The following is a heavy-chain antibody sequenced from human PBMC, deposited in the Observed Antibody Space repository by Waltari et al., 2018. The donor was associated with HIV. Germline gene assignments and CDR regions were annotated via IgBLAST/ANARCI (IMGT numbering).Heavy chain of an antibody. CDR1: GYTFTSYD. CDR2: MNPNSGNT. J-gene: IGHJ4*02. V-gene: IGHV1-8*01. CDR3: ARNDQLIRYFVY. Sequence: VSCKASGYTFTSYDVNWVRQATGQGLEWMGWMNPNSGNTGYAQKFQGRISLTRNTSISTAYMELSSLTSEDTAVYYCARNDQLIRYFVYWGQGTLVTVSS. D-gene: IGHD3-9*01.